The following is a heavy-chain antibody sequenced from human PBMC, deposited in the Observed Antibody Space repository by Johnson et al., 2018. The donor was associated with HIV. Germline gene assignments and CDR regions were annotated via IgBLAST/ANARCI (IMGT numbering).Heavy chain of an antibody. CDR1: GFTFSSYS. D-gene: IGHD5-18*01. V-gene: IGHV3-48*01. J-gene: IGHJ3*02. CDR3: ARLPSGYSRDAFDI. Sequence: VQLVESGGGLVQPGGSLRLSCAASGFTFSSYSMNWVRQAPGKGLEWVSYISSSSSTIYYADSVKGRFTISRDNSKNTLYLQMNSLRPEDTAVYYCARLPSGYSRDAFDIWGQGTMVTVSS. CDR2: ISSSSSTI.